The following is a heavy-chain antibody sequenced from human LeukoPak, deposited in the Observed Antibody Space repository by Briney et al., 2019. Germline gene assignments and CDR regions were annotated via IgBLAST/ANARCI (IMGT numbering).Heavy chain of an antibody. Sequence: GSLRLSCAASGFTFSSYGMHWVRQATGKGLEWVSAIGTAGDTYYPGSVKGRFTISRENAKNSLYLQMNSLRAEDTAVYYCARVGTNYYDSSGYYDYWGQGTLVTVSS. CDR3: ARVGTNYYDSSGYYDY. D-gene: IGHD3-22*01. J-gene: IGHJ4*02. CDR2: IGTAGDT. CDR1: GFTFSSYG. V-gene: IGHV3-13*01.